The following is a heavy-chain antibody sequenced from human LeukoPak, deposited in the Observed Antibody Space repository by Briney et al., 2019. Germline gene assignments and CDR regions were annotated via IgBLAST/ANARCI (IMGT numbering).Heavy chain of an antibody. CDR1: GFTFSSYS. Sequence: GGSLRLSCAASGFTFSSYSMNWVRQAPGKGLEWVSSISSSSYIYYADSVKGRFTISRDNAKNSLYLQMNSLRAEDTAVYYCARASTVTTRNTDYWGQGTLVTVSS. CDR2: ISSSSYI. CDR3: ARASTVTTRNTDY. D-gene: IGHD4-17*01. V-gene: IGHV3-21*01. J-gene: IGHJ4*02.